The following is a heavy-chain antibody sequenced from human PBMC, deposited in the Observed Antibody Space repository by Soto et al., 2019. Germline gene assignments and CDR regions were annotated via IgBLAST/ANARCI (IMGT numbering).Heavy chain of an antibody. CDR2: IIPIFATA. D-gene: IGHD3-10*01. Sequence: QVQLVQSVAEVKKPGSSVKVSCKASGGTLSSYALRWLRQAPRQGIEWMGGIIPIFATANYAQKIQGRVTSTADESTSTAYMGLSRLSSEETAVYYCARAYGVFLWFGESHYGLDVWGQGTTVTVFS. J-gene: IGHJ6*02. CDR3: ARAYGVFLWFGESHYGLDV. CDR1: GGTLSSYA. V-gene: IGHV1-69*19.